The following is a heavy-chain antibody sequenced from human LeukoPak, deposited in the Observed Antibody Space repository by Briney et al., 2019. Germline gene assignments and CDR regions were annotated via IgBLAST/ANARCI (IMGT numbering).Heavy chain of an antibody. Sequence: PSETLSLTCTVSGGSISSYYWSWIRQPPGKGLEWIGYIYYSGSTNYNPSLKSRVTISVDTSKNQFSLKLSSVTAADTAVYYCARVRLNYYGSGSYPNWFDPWGQGTLVTVSS. V-gene: IGHV4-59*01. CDR3: ARVRLNYYGSGSYPNWFDP. D-gene: IGHD3-10*01. CDR2: IYYSGST. J-gene: IGHJ5*02. CDR1: GGSISSYY.